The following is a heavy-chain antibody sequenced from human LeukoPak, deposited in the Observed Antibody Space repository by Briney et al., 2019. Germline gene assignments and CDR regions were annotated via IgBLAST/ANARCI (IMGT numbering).Heavy chain of an antibody. CDR3: ARHSDLYYFDY. J-gene: IGHJ4*02. D-gene: IGHD2-21*01. Sequence: SETLSLTCTVSGYSISSGYYWGWIRQPPGKGLEWIGSIYHSGSTYYNPSLKSRVTISVDTSKNQFSLKLSSVTAADTAVYYCARHSDLYYFDYWGQGTLVTVSS. CDR2: IYHSGST. CDR1: GYSISSGYY. V-gene: IGHV4-38-2*02.